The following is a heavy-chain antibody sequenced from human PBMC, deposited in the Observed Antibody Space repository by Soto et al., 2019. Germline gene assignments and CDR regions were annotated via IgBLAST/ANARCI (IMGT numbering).Heavy chain of an antibody. V-gene: IGHV3-73*02. J-gene: IGHJ5*02. CDR2: IRSKADSYAT. D-gene: IGHD2-21*02. CDR1: GFTLSGSR. Sequence: EVQLVESGGGLVQPGGSLKLSCAASGFTLSGSRIHWVRQASGKGLEWVGRIRSKADSYATAYAASVKGRFPISRDDSKNTAYLQMNSLNTEDTAVYYCTSQYCGGDCSRVDPWGQGTLVTVSS. CDR3: TSQYCGGDCSRVDP.